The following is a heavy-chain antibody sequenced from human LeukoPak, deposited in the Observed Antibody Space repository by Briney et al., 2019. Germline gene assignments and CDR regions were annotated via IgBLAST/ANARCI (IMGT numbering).Heavy chain of an antibody. Sequence: GGSLRLSCTASGFTFSDYAMNWVRQAPGKGLEWVSHISHSGSTIYYSDSVKGRFTISRDNAESSLYLQMNSLRDEDTAVYYCTRRGDNDYWGQGTLVTVSS. D-gene: IGHD7-27*01. CDR1: GFTFSDYA. J-gene: IGHJ4*02. V-gene: IGHV3-48*02. CDR2: ISHSGSTI. CDR3: TRRGDNDY.